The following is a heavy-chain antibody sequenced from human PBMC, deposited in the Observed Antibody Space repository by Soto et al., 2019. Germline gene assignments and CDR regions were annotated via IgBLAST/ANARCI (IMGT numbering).Heavy chain of an antibody. CDR2: IIPIFGTA. Sequence: QVQLVQSGAEVKKPGSSMKVSCKASGGTFSSYAISWVRQAPGQGLEWMGGIIPIFGTADYAQKFHGRVTITADESTSTAYMELSSLRSEDTAVYYCARGITGTVTYYYVLDVWGQGTTVTVSS. J-gene: IGHJ6*02. CDR3: ARGITGTVTYYYVLDV. D-gene: IGHD1-20*01. V-gene: IGHV1-69*12. CDR1: GGTFSSYA.